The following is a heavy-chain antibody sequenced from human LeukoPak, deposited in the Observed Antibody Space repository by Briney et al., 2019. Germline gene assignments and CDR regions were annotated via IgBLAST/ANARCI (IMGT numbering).Heavy chain of an antibody. CDR2: INTYNGNT. D-gene: IGHD3-3*01. J-gene: IGHJ4*02. CDR1: GYTFNSYG. CDR3: ARRLATYYDFWSGYYTDYFDY. V-gene: IGHV1-18*01. Sequence: ASVKVSCKASGYTFNSYGMNWVRQAPGQGLEWMGWINTYNGNTDYAQKVQGRVTLTTDTSTSTAYMELRSLRYDDTAVYYCARRLATYYDFWSGYYTDYFDYWGQGTLVTVSS.